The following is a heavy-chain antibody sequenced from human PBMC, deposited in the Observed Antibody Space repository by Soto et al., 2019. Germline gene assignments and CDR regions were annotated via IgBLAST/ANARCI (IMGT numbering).Heavy chain of an antibody. Sequence: SETLSLTCTVSGDSISRGNFYWSWIRHSPGRGLEWIGSIYYNGITYYNPSLKSRVAMSVDTSKIQFSLRLSSVTAADTAVYYCAREVTMVRAFDYWGQGTLVTVSS. D-gene: IGHD3-10*01. J-gene: IGHJ4*02. CDR3: AREVTMVRAFDY. V-gene: IGHV4-30-4*01. CDR1: GDSISRGNFY. CDR2: IYYNGIT.